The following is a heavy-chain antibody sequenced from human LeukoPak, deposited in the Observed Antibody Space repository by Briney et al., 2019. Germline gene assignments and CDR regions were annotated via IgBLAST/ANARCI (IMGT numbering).Heavy chain of an antibody. CDR2: ISGSGGST. CDR3: ARTTEAHSWRTRYYDYYMDV. J-gene: IGHJ6*03. CDR1: RFTFSSFG. Sequence: GGSLRLSCAASRFTFSSFGMSWVRQAPGKGLEWVSGISGSGGSTFYADSVKGRFTISRDNSKNTLYLQMNSLRAEDTAVYYCARTTEAHSWRTRYYDYYMDVWGKGTTVTVSS. D-gene: IGHD1-1*01. V-gene: IGHV3-23*01.